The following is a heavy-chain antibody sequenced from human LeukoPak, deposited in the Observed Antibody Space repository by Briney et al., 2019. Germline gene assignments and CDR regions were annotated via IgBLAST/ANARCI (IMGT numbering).Heavy chain of an antibody. J-gene: IGHJ6*02. CDR2: IYYSGST. CDR1: GGSVSSGSYY. CDR3: AREWKAGHNHYYGMDV. V-gene: IGHV4-61*01. D-gene: IGHD6-13*01. Sequence: SETLSLTCTVSGGSVSSGSYYWSWIRQPPGKGLEWIGYIYYSGSTNYNPSLKSRVTISVDTSKNQFSLKLSSVTAADTAVYCCAREWKAGHNHYYGMDVWGQGTTVTVSS.